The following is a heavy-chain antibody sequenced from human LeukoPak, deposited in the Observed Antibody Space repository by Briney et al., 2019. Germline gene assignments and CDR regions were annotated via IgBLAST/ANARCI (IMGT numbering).Heavy chain of an antibody. J-gene: IGHJ4*02. Sequence: SETLSLTCAVYGGSFSGYYWSWIRQPPGKGLEWIGEISHSGSTNYNPSLKSRVTISVDTSKNQFSLKLGSVTAADTAVYYCARGPRRAYSSSSGVDYWGQGTLVTVSS. CDR1: GGSFSGYY. CDR2: ISHSGST. D-gene: IGHD6-6*01. CDR3: ARGPRRAYSSSSGVDY. V-gene: IGHV4-34*01.